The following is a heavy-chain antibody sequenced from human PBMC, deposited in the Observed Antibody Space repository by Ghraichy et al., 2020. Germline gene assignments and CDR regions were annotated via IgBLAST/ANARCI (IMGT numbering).Heavy chain of an antibody. J-gene: IGHJ4*02. CDR2: IKSKTDGGTT. V-gene: IGHV3-15*01. CDR1: GFTFSNAW. Sequence: GSLRLSCAASGFTFSNAWMSWVRQAPGKGLEWVVRIKSKTDGGTTDYAAPVKGRFTISRDDSKNTLYLQMNSLKTEDTAVYYCTTAGVGYWGQGTLVTVSS. D-gene: IGHD7-27*01. CDR3: TTAGVGY.